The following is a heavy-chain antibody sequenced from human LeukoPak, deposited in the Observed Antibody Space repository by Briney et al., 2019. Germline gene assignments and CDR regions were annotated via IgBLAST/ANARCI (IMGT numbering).Heavy chain of an antibody. J-gene: IGHJ1*01. Sequence: SETLSLTCAVYGGSFSVYYWSWIRQPPGKGLGWIGEINHIGRTNYNPSLKSRVTISVDTSKNQFSLKLSSVTAADTAVYYCARGWPHYYDSSGPFQHWGQGTLVTVSS. D-gene: IGHD3-22*01. CDR2: INHIGRT. CDR3: ARGWPHYYDSSGPFQH. CDR1: GGSFSVYY. V-gene: IGHV4-34*01.